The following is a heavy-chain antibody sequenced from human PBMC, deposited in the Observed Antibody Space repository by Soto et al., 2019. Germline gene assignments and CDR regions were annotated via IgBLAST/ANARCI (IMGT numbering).Heavy chain of an antibody. CDR3: ARDRVSYCGGDCPFDP. D-gene: IGHD2-21*02. CDR2: ISAYNGNT. V-gene: IGHV1-18*01. J-gene: IGHJ5*02. CDR1: GYTFTSYG. Sequence: ASVKVSCKASGYTFTSYGISWVRQAPGQGLEWMGWISAYNGNTNYAQKLQGRVTMTTDTSTSTAYMELRSLRSDDTAVYYCARDRVSYCGGDCPFDPWGQGTLVTVSS.